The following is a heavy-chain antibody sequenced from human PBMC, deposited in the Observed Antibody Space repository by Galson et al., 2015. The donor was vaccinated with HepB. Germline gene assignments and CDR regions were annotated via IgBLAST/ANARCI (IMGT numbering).Heavy chain of an antibody. D-gene: IGHD3-3*01. CDR1: GYTFTSYD. CDR3: ARDGPHYDFWSGYYGYYYMDV. CDR2: MNPNSGNT. V-gene: IGHV1-8*01. Sequence: SVKVSCKASGYTFTSYDINWVRQATGQGLEWMGWMNPNSGNTGYAQKFQGRVTMARNTSISTAYMELSSLRSEDTAVYYCARDGPHYDFWSGYYGYYYMDVWGKGTTVTVSS. J-gene: IGHJ6*03.